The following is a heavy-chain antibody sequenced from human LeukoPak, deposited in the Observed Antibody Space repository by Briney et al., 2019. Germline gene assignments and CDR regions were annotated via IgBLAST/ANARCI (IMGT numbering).Heavy chain of an antibody. D-gene: IGHD2-15*01. Sequence: PGGALRLSCAASGFTFSSYAISWVPQTPGKGLEWVSAISGSGGSTYYADSVKGRFTISRDNSKNTLYLQMNSLRAEDTAVYYCAKEAVVVVAADYDYWGQGTLVTVSS. CDR2: ISGSGGST. J-gene: IGHJ4*02. CDR3: AKEAVVVVAADYDY. CDR1: GFTFSSYA. V-gene: IGHV3-23*01.